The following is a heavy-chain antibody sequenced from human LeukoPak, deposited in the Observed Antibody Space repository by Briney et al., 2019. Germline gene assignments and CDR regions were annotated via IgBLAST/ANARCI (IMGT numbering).Heavy chain of an antibody. V-gene: IGHV4-39*07. CDR3: ARAREKLLWFGESKGWFDP. Sequence: SETLSLTCTVSGGSISSSSYYWGWIRQPPGKGLEWIGSIYYSGSTYYNPSLKSRVTISVDTSKNQFSLKLSSVTAADTAVYYCARAREKLLWFGESKGWFDPWGQGTLVTVSS. J-gene: IGHJ5*02. CDR1: GGSISSSSYY. D-gene: IGHD3-10*01. CDR2: IYYSGST.